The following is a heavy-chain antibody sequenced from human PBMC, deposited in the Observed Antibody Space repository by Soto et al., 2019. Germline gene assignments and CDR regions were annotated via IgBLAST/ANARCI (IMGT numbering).Heavy chain of an antibody. CDR3: AADPTYCGGGCYVH. CDR2: IVVGSGNT. J-gene: IGHJ4*02. Sequence: QMQLVQSGPEVKKPGTSVKVSCKASGFTFTSSAVQWVRQARGQRLEWIGWIVVGSGNTNYAQKFQERVTITRDMYTSTAYMELSSLRSDDTAVYYCAADPTYCGGGCYVHWGQGTLVTVSS. D-gene: IGHD2-21*02. CDR1: GFTFTSSA. V-gene: IGHV1-58*01.